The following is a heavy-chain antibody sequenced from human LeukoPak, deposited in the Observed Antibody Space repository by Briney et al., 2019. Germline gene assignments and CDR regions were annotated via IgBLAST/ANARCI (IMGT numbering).Heavy chain of an antibody. CDR1: GYTFTDYF. Sequence: ASVNVSFKASGYTFTDYFIHWVRQAPRQGLEWMGWISPNSGGTNSAQKFQGRVSLTRVTSINTAYMEVSSLISDDTAVYYCARVHSSGCIDYWGQGTLVTVSS. D-gene: IGHD6-19*01. V-gene: IGHV1-2*02. CDR3: ARVHSSGCIDY. CDR2: ISPNSGGT. J-gene: IGHJ4*02.